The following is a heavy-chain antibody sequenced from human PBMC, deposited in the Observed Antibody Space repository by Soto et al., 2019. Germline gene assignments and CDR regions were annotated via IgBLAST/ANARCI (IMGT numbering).Heavy chain of an antibody. D-gene: IGHD2-2*01. CDR2: IYYSGST. J-gene: IGHJ4*02. CDR3: ASPSQLLSRIDH. V-gene: IGHV4-39*01. Sequence: IRQPPGKGLEWIGSIYYSGSTYYNSSLKSRVTISADTSKNQFSLKLSTVTAADTAVYYCASPSQLLSRIDHWAQGTLVSAP.